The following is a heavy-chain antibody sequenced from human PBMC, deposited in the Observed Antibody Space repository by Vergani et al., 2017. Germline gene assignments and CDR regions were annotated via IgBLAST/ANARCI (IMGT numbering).Heavy chain of an antibody. CDR1: GFNFDDYG. J-gene: IGHJ4*02. CDR2: INWNGGST. D-gene: IGHD3-3*01. CDR3: ARERNAYYDFWSGYYTQYYFDY. Sequence: EVQLVESGGGVVRPGGSLRLSCAASGFNFDDYGMSWVRQAPGKGLEWVSGINWNGGSTGYAGSVKGRFTISRDNAKNSLYLQMNSLRAEDTALYYCARERNAYYDFWSGYYTQYYFDYWGQGTLVTVSS. V-gene: IGHV3-20*04.